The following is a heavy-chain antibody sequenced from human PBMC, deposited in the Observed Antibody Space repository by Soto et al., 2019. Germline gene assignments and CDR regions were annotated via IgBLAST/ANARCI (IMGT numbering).Heavy chain of an antibody. CDR1: GSTFSSYA. J-gene: IGHJ4*02. CDR2: IWYDGSNE. Sequence: QVHLVESGGGVVQPGRSLRLSCAVSGSTFSSYAMHWVRQAPGKGLEWVAVIWYDGSNEDYADSVKGRFTISRDNSKKTLFSQMNSLRVEDTAVYYCASEAAGTFYCWGQGNLVTVSA. D-gene: IGHD6-25*01. CDR3: ASEAAGTFYC. V-gene: IGHV3-33*01.